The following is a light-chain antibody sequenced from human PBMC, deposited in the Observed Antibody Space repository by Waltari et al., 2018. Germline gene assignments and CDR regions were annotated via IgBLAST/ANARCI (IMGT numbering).Light chain of an antibody. Sequence: EIVMTQSPAALSVSPGERATLPCRASQSVGSNLAWYQQKPGQAPRLPISTASTRATGIPARFSGSGSGTEFTLTINSLQSEDSAIYYCHQYNNWPPGGTFGQGTKVELK. CDR3: HQYNNWPPGGT. CDR2: TAS. CDR1: QSVGSN. V-gene: IGKV3-15*01. J-gene: IGKJ1*01.